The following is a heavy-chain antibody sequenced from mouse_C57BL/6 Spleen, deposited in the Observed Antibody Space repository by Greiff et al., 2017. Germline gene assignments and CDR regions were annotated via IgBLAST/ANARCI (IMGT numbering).Heavy chain of an antibody. V-gene: IGHV1-39*01. J-gene: IGHJ1*03. Sequence: VQLKQSGPELVKPGASVKISCKASGYSFTDYNMNWVKQSNGKSLEWIGVINPNYGTTSYNQKFKGKATLTVDQSSSTAYMQLNSLTSEDSAVYYCAGQLTGTDWYFDVWGTGTTVTVSS. CDR3: AGQLTGTDWYFDV. CDR1: GYSFTDYN. D-gene: IGHD4-1*01. CDR2: INPNYGTT.